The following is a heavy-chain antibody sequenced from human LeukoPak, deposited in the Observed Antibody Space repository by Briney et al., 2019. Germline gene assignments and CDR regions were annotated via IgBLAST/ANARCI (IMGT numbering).Heavy chain of an antibody. V-gene: IGHV3-48*02. CDR1: GFNFIVYR. D-gene: IGHD2-15*01. Sequence: GGSLRLSCAASGFNFIVYRMSWVRQAPGKGLEWLSYLSPSSTTIYYADSVKGRFTISRDNAKNSLYLQMNSLRDEDTAVYYCATVHCSDGSCYAGSYYGMDVWGQGTTVTVSS. CDR2: LSPSSTTI. CDR3: ATVHCSDGSCYAGSYYGMDV. J-gene: IGHJ6*02.